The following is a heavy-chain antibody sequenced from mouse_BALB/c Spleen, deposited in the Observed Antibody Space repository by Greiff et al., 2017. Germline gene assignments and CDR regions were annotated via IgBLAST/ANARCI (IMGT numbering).Heavy chain of an antibody. V-gene: IGHV3-2*02. Sequence: VQLQQSGPGLVKPSQSLSLTCTVTGYSITSDYAWNWIRQFPGTKLEWMGYISYGGSTSYNPSLKSRISITRDTSKNQFFLQLNSVTTEDTATYYCAREDYGAMDYWGQGTSVTVSS. J-gene: IGHJ4*01. CDR1: GYSITSDYA. CDR3: AREDYGAMDY. D-gene: IGHD1-1*01. CDR2: ISYGGST.